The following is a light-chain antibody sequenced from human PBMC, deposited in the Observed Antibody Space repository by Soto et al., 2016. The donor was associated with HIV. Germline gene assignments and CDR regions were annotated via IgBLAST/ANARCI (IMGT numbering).Light chain of an antibody. CDR1: SSNIGNQY. J-gene: IGLJ2*01. CDR3: GTWDGRLSAVV. CDR2: DND. Sequence: QSVLTQPPSVSALPGQKVTISCSGSSSNIGNQYVSWYRQFPGTVPRLLIYDNDLRPSGIPDRFSGSKSGTSATLDITGLQTGDEADYYCGTWDGRLSAVVFGGGTKLAVL. V-gene: IGLV1-51*01.